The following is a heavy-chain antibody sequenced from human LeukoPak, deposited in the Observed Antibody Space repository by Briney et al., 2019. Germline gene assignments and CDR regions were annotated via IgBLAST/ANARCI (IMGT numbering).Heavy chain of an antibody. CDR2: ISYDGSNK. Sequence: GGSLRLSCAASGFTFSSYAMHWVRQAPGKGLEWVAVISYDGSNKYYADSVKGRFTISRDNSKNTLYLQMNSLRAEDTAVYYCARDVDPKNAYYMDVWGKGTTVTVSS. D-gene: IGHD1-1*01. CDR1: GFTFSSYA. CDR3: ARDVDPKNAYYMDV. J-gene: IGHJ6*03. V-gene: IGHV3-30*01.